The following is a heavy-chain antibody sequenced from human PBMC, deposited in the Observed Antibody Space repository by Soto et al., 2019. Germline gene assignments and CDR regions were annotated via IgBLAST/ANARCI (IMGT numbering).Heavy chain of an antibody. D-gene: IGHD3-22*01. J-gene: IGHJ4*02. Sequence: GGSLRLSCSASVFPFRSYAMSWVRQAPGKGLEWVSAISGSGGSTYYADSVKGRFTISRDNSKNTLYLQMNSLRAEDTAVYYCAKVAYDKGNSYFDYWGQGTLVTVSS. CDR1: VFPFRSYA. V-gene: IGHV3-23*01. CDR2: ISGSGGST. CDR3: AKVAYDKGNSYFDY.